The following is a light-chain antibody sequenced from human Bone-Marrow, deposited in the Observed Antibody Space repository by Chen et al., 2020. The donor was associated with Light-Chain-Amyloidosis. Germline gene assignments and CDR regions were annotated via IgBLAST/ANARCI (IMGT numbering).Light chain of an antibody. CDR3: CSYAGIYWV. J-gene: IGLJ3*02. V-gene: IGLV2-11*01. Sequence: QSALTQPRSVSGSPGQSVTISCTGTSRDVGGYDSVSWYQQYPGKAPKLMIYDVSKRPSGVPHRFSASKSGNTASLTISGLQAEDEADYYCCSYAGIYWVFGGGTKLTVL. CDR1: SRDVGGYDS. CDR2: DVS.